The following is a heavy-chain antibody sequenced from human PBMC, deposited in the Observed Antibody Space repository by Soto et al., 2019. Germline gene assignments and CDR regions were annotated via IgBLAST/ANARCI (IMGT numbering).Heavy chain of an antibody. J-gene: IGHJ5*02. CDR3: ARDLAYYDILTGYNWFDP. V-gene: IGHV4-30-4*01. Sequence: PSETLSLTCTVSGGSISSGDYYWSWIRQPPGKGLEWIGYIYYSGSTYYNQSLKSRVTISVDTSKNHFSLKLSSVTAADTAVYYCARDLAYYDILTGYNWFDPWGQGTLVTVSS. CDR2: IYYSGST. CDR1: GGSISSGDYY. D-gene: IGHD3-9*01.